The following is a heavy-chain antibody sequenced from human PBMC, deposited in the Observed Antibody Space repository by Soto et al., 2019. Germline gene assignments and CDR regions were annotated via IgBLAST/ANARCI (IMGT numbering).Heavy chain of an antibody. CDR3: ARDLYCSGGSCPHDAFDI. D-gene: IGHD2-15*01. CDR2: ISSSSSYI. Sequence: AGGSLRLSCAASGFTCSSYSMNWVRQAPGKGLQWVSSISSSSSYIYYADSVKGRFTISRDNAKNSLYLQMNSLRAEDTAVYYCARDLYCSGGSCPHDAFDIWGQGTMVTVSS. J-gene: IGHJ3*02. V-gene: IGHV3-21*01. CDR1: GFTCSSYS.